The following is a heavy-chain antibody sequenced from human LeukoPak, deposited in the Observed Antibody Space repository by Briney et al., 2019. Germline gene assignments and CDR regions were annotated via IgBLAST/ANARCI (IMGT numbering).Heavy chain of an antibody. J-gene: IGHJ6*04. Sequence: GGSLRFSCAASGFTICSYAMSWVRPAPGKGLEWVSVIIVGGGTTYYADSVKGRFTVARDNSKNALYLQMNSLRAEDTAGYYCAKVNGYCRGGSCYSTGSYYYHGMDVWGKGTTVTDSS. D-gene: IGHD2-15*01. V-gene: IGHV3-23*01. CDR2: IIVGGGTT. CDR1: GFTICSYA. CDR3: AKVNGYCRGGSCYSTGSYYYHGMDV.